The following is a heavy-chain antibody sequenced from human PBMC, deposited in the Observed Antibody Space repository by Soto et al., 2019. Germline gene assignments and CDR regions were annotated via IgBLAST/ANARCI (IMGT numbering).Heavy chain of an antibody. J-gene: IGHJ3*02. CDR2: FDPEDGET. D-gene: IGHD3-22*01. V-gene: IGHV1-24*01. CDR1: GYSITGLS. CDR3: ASVPQNYYDSSGYYSYAFDI. Sequence: ASVKVSCKVSGYSITGLSMHWVRQSPGKGLELMGGFDPEDGETIYAQKFQGRVTMTEDTSTDTAYMELSSLRSEDTAVYYCASVPQNYYDSSGYYSYAFDIWGQGTMVTVSS.